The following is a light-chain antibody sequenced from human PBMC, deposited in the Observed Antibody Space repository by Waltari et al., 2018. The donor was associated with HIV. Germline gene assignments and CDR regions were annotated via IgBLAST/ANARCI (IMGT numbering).Light chain of an antibody. CDR3: SSYTTFNTVI. CDR2: DVT. CDR1: GAEIGAYNY. V-gene: IGLV2-14*03. J-gene: IGLJ2*01. Sequence: QSALTQPASVSGSPGQSITISCAGTGAEIGAYNYVAWYQKLPDSVPKLIIYDVTSRPSGISDRFSASKSGNAASLTISGLQAEDEGYYYCSSYTTFNTVIFGGGTKLTVL.